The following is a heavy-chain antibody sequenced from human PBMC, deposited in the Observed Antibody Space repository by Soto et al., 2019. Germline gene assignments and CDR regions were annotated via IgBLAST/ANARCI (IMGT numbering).Heavy chain of an antibody. CDR2: IYYSGST. Sequence: IRQTPGRGLEWIGYIYYSGSTNYNPSLKSRVTISVDTSKNQFSLKLSSVTAADTAVYYCARLWGYYNDYWGQGTLVTVSS. V-gene: IGHV4-59*08. D-gene: IGHD3-22*01. J-gene: IGHJ4*02. CDR3: ARLWGYYNDY.